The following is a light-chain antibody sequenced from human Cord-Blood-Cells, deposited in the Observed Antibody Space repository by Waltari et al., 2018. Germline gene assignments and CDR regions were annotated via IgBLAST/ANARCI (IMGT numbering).Light chain of an antibody. J-gene: IGKJ1*01. CDR1: QGISSY. Sequence: AIRMTQSPSSFSSSTGDRVTITCRASQGISSYLTWYQQKPGQDPKFLIYAASTLQSGVPSRFSGSGSGTDFPLTISCLQSEDFATYYCQQYYSYPPWTFGQGTKVEIK. V-gene: IGKV1-8*01. CDR3: QQYYSYPPWT. CDR2: AAS.